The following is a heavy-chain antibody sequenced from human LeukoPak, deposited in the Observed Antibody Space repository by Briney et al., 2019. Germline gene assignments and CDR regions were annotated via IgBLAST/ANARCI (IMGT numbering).Heavy chain of an antibody. Sequence: PSETLSLTCNVSGGSISSSYWSWIRQPAGKGLEWIGRIYASGSSNYNPSLKSRVTMSVDTSKNQFSLNLSSVTAADTAIYYCARGESNTYYFDYWGQGTLVTVSS. D-gene: IGHD2/OR15-2a*01. CDR2: IYASGSS. CDR1: GGSISSSY. J-gene: IGHJ4*02. CDR3: ARGESNTYYFDY. V-gene: IGHV4-4*07.